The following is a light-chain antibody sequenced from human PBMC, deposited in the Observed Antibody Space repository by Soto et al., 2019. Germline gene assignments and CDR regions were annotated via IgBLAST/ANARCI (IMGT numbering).Light chain of an antibody. CDR3: AAWDDSLNGVV. Sequence: QSVLTQPPSASGTPGQRVTISCSGSSSNIGSNTVNWYQQLPGTAPKVLIYSNNQRPSGVPDRFSDSKSGTSASLAISGLQSEDEADYYCAAWDDSLNGVVFGGGTKLTVL. CDR2: SNN. J-gene: IGLJ2*01. CDR1: SSNIGSNT. V-gene: IGLV1-44*01.